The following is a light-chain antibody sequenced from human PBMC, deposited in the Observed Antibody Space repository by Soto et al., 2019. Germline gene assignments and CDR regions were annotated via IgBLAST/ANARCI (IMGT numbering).Light chain of an antibody. CDR2: RAS. Sequence: DIVLTQSPGTLSLSPGERATLSCRASQSVSSSYLTWYQQKPGQAPRLLIYRASSRATGIPDRFSGGGSGTDFTLTISRLEPEDFGVYFCQQYDNWPWTFGQGTKVDIK. CDR1: QSVSSSY. CDR3: QQYDNWPWT. V-gene: IGKV3-20*01. J-gene: IGKJ1*01.